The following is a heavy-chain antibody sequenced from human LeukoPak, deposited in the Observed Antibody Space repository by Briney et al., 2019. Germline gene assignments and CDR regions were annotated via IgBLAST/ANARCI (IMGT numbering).Heavy chain of an antibody. D-gene: IGHD3-22*01. CDR3: ARDLNPYYYDSSGSAFDY. V-gene: IGHV3-64*01. J-gene: IGHJ4*02. CDR2: ISSNGGST. CDR1: GFTFSSYA. Sequence: GGSLRLSCAASGFTFSSYAMHWVRQAPGKGLEYVSAISSNGGSTYYANSVKGRFTISRDNSKNTLYLQMGSLRAEDMAVCYCARDLNPYYYDSSGSAFDYWGQGTLVTVSS.